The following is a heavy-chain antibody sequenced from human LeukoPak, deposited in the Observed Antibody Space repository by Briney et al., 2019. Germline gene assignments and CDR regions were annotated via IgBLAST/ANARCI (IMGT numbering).Heavy chain of an antibody. Sequence: GGSLRLSCAASGFTFSSYGMHWVRQAPGKGLEWVAVIWYDGSNKYYADSVKGRFTISRDNSKNTLYLQMNSLRAEDTAVYYCARDLDSSGYYFPPLDWGQGTLVTVSS. CDR1: GFTFSSYG. CDR2: IWYDGSNK. D-gene: IGHD3-22*01. J-gene: IGHJ4*02. V-gene: IGHV3-33*01. CDR3: ARDLDSSGYYFPPLD.